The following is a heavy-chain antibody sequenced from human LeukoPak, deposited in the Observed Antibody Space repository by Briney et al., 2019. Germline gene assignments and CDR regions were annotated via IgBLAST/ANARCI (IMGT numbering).Heavy chain of an antibody. J-gene: IGHJ5*02. CDR1: GGSINDYY. Sequence: PSETLSLTCTVSGGSINDYYWSWIRQPPGEGLEWIGYIYYSGSTDYNPSLKSRVTISVDTSKNQFSLKLSSVTAADTAVYYCARHAHATWYWFDPWGQGTLVSVSS. CDR3: ARHAHATWYWFDP. D-gene: IGHD2-2*01. V-gene: IGHV4-59*08. CDR2: IYYSGST.